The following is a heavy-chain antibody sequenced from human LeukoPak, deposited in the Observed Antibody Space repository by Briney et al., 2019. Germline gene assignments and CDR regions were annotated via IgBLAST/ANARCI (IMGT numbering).Heavy chain of an antibody. CDR3: ARDEDLGVVAAT. Sequence: GGSLRLSCAASGFTFSSYEMNWVRQAPGKGLEWVSYISTSGSTIYYADSVKGRFTISRDNAKNSLYLQMNSLRAEDTAVYYCARDEDLGVVAATWGQGTLVTVSS. CDR2: ISTSGSTI. V-gene: IGHV3-48*03. D-gene: IGHD2-15*01. J-gene: IGHJ4*02. CDR1: GFTFSSYE.